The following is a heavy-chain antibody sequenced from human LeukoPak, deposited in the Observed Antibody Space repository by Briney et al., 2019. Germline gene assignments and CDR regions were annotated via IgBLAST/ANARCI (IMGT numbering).Heavy chain of an antibody. J-gene: IGHJ2*01. CDR2: IYWNDDK. Sequence: TLSLTCTVSGGSISSYYWSWIRQPPGRALEWLALIYWNDDKRYSPSLKSRLTITKDTSKNQVVLTMTNMDPVDTATYYCAHSGRGWSPGGYFDLWGRGTLVTVSS. CDR1: GGSISSYYW. D-gene: IGHD6-19*01. CDR3: AHSGRGWSPGGYFDL. V-gene: IGHV2-5*01.